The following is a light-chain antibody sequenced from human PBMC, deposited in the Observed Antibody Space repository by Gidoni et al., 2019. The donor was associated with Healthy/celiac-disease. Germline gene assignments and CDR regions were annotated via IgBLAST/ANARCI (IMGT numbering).Light chain of an antibody. CDR1: HSLLDSDDGNTY. CDR3: MQRIEFPWT. Sequence: DIVMTQTPLSLPVTPGEPASISCRSSHSLLDSDDGNTYLDWYLQKPGQSPQLLIYTLSYRAFGVPDRFSGSGSGTDFTLKISRVEAEDVGVYYCMQRIEFPWTFGQGTKVEIK. V-gene: IGKV2-40*01. CDR2: TLS. J-gene: IGKJ1*01.